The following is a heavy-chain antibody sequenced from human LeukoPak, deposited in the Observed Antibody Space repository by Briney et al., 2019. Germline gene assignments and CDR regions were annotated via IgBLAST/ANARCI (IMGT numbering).Heavy chain of an antibody. Sequence: PGGSLSLSCAASGFTFNTFMHWVRQAPGKGLEWVAVIWSDGSDKFYADSVKGRFTISRDNFKNTLYLQMDSLRVEDTAVYYCVREVGRAYYFDYWGQGTPVTVSS. J-gene: IGHJ4*02. V-gene: IGHV3-33*01. CDR1: GFTFNTF. D-gene: IGHD1-26*01. CDR2: IWSDGSDK. CDR3: VREVGRAYYFDY.